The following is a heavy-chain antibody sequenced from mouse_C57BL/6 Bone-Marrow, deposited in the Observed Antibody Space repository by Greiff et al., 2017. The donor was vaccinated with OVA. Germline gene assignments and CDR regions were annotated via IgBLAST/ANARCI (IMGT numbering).Heavy chain of an antibody. V-gene: IGHV5-17*01. D-gene: IGHD2-4*01. CDR3: ARYYDYAMDY. Sequence: EVMLVESGGGLVKPGGSLKLSCAASGFTFSDYGMHWVRQAPEKGLEWVAYISRGSSTIYYADTVKGRFTISRDNAKNTLFLQMTSLRSEDTAMYYCARYYDYAMDYWGQGTSVTVSS. CDR2: ISRGSSTI. CDR1: GFTFSDYG. J-gene: IGHJ4*01.